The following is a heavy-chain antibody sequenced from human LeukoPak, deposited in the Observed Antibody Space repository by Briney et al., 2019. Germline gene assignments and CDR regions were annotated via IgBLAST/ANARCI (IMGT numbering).Heavy chain of an antibody. V-gene: IGHV3-9*01. J-gene: IGHJ4*02. CDR3: AAQPSRYCTSTSCFAAYYFDY. CDR2: LSWNSASI. D-gene: IGHD2-2*01. CDR1: GFTFDDYA. Sequence: GRSLRLSCAASGFTFDDYAMHWVRQAPGKGLEWVSGLSWNSASIGYADSAKGRFTISRDNAKNSLYLQMNSLSAEDTALYYCAAQPSRYCTSTSCFAAYYFDYWGQGTLVTVSS.